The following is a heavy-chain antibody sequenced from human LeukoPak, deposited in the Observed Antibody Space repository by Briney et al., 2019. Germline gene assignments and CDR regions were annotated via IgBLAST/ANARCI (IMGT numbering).Heavy chain of an antibody. J-gene: IGHJ4*02. Sequence: PGGSLRLSCAASGFTFDDYGMSWVRHAPGKGLEWVGRIKSKTDGGTTDYAAPVKGRFTISRDDSKNTLYLQMNSLKTEDIAVYYCTTKIDYWGQGTLVTVSS. CDR1: GFTFDDYG. CDR2: IKSKTDGGTT. CDR3: TTKIDY. V-gene: IGHV3-15*01.